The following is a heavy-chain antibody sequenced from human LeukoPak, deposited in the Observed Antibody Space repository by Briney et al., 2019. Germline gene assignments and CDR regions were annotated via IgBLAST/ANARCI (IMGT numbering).Heavy chain of an antibody. CDR3: ARVEWLRSNNWFDP. D-gene: IGHD5-12*01. V-gene: IGHV3-48*03. Sequence: GGSLRLSCAASGFTFSSYEMNWVRQAPGKGLEWVSYISSSGSTIYYADSVKGRFTISRDNAKNSLYLQMNSLRAEDTAVYYCARVEWLRSNNWFDPWGQGTLVTVSS. CDR2: ISSSGSTI. J-gene: IGHJ5*02. CDR1: GFTFSSYE.